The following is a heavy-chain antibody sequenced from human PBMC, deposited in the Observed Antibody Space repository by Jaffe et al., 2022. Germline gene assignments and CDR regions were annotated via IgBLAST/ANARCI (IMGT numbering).Heavy chain of an antibody. D-gene: IGHD6-19*01. CDR3: ARGFSSGWYDSGNYFYSYYMDV. CDR1: GGSISSGNDY. J-gene: IGHJ6*03. CDR2: IYASGST. V-gene: IGHV4-61*02. Sequence: QVQLQESGPGLVKPSQTLSLTCTVSGGSISSGNDYWSWIRQPAGKGLEWIGRIYASGSTNYNPSLKSRVIISLDTPKNQFSLKMSSVTAADTAVYYCARGFSSGWYDSGNYFYSYYMDVWGKGTTVTVSS.